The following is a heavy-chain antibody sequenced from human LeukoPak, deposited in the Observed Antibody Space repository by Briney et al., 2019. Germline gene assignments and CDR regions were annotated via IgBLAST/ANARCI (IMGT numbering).Heavy chain of an antibody. D-gene: IGHD3-22*01. CDR2: INPSGGST. CDR1: GDTFTSYY. V-gene: IGHV1-46*01. CDR3: ARYDSSGTDAFDI. J-gene: IGHJ3*02. Sequence: ASVKVSCKASGDTFTSYYMHWVRQAPGQGLEWMGIINPSGGSTSYAQKFQGRVTMTRDTSTSTVYMELSSLRSEDTAVYYCARYDSSGTDAFDIWGQGTMVTVSS.